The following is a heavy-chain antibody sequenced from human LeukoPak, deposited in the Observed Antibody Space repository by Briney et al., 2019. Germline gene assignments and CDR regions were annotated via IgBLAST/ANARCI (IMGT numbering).Heavy chain of an antibody. CDR2: IYYSGST. J-gene: IGHJ6*03. CDR1: GGSISSGGYY. D-gene: IGHD1-26*01. CDR3: VRVGATNPYYYYYMDV. Sequence: PSQTLSLTCTVSGGSISSGGYYWSWIRQHPGKGLEWIGYIYYSGSTYYNPSLKSRVTISVDTSKNQFSLKLSSVTAADTAVYYCVRVGATNPYYYYYMDVWGKGTMVTVSS. V-gene: IGHV4-31*03.